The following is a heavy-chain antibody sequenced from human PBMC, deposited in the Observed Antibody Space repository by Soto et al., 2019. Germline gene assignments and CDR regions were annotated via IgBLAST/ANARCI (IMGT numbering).Heavy chain of an antibody. CDR2: ISATSDSS. D-gene: IGHD6-19*01. Sequence: CAACGFSLTSYAMSWVRQAPGKGLEWVSVISATSDSSHYADSVKGRFTISRDNSRSTLYLEMDCLRAEDTAVYYCAQDLNSGWKVYHYYYGVCVWGQGTRVTVSS. CDR3: AQDLNSGWKVYHYYYGVCV. V-gene: IGHV3-23*01. J-gene: IGHJ6*02. CDR1: GFSLTSYA.